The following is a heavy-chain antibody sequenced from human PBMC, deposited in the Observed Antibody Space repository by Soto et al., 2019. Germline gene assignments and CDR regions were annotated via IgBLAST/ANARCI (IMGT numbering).Heavy chain of an antibody. Sequence: QVQLQESGPGLVKPSQTLSLTCTVSGGSISSGGYYWSWIRQHPGKGLEWIGYIYYSGSTYYNPSLKSRVTISVDTSKNQVSLKLSSVTAADTAVYYCARGDSSGYSFDNWGQGTLVTVSS. CDR2: IYYSGST. CDR1: GGSISSGGYY. J-gene: IGHJ4*02. CDR3: ARGDSSGYSFDN. D-gene: IGHD3-22*01. V-gene: IGHV4-31*03.